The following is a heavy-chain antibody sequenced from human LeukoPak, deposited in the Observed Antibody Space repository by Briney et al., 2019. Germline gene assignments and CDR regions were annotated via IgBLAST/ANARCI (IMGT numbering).Heavy chain of an antibody. CDR1: GDSVSSNSAT. CDR2: TYYRSKWYN. Sequence: SQTLSLTCAISGDSVSSNSATWNWIRQSPSRGLEWLGRTYYRSKWYNDYAPSVKSRIIISPDTSKNEFSLQLNSVTPEDTAVYYCAGIMSYFQYWDQGTLVTVSS. CDR3: AGIMSYFQY. D-gene: IGHD3-16*01. V-gene: IGHV6-1*01. J-gene: IGHJ4*02.